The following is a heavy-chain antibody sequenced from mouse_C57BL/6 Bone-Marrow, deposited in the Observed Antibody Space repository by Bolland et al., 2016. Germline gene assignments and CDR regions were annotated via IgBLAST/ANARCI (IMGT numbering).Heavy chain of an antibody. CDR2: YPGSGST. V-gene: IGHV1-55*01. D-gene: IGHD1-1*01. CDR3: ARDWYGSSHWYFDV. J-gene: IGHJ1*03. Sequence: YPGSGSTNYNEKFKSKATLTVDTSSSTAYMQLSSLTSEDSAVYYCARDWYGSSHWYFDVWGTG.